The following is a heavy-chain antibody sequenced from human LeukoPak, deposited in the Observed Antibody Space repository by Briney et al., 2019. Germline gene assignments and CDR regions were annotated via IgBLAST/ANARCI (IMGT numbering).Heavy chain of an antibody. V-gene: IGHV3-23*01. D-gene: IGHD4-23*01. CDR1: GFTFSNYA. J-gene: IGHJ4*02. Sequence: GGSLRLSCAASGFTFSNYAMSWVRQAPGKGLEWVSAISGNGGSTYHADSVKGRFTISRDNSKNTLYLQMNSLRAEDTAVYYCAKISPYGGNSAWGQGTLVTVSS. CDR2: ISGNGGST. CDR3: AKISPYGGNSA.